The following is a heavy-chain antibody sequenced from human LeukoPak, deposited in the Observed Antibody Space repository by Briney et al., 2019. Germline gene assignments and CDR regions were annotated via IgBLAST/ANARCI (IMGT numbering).Heavy chain of an antibody. Sequence: ASVKVSCKASGYTFTSYGVSWVRQAPGQGLEWMGWISAYNGNTNYAQKLQGRVTMTTDTSTSTAYMELRSLRSDDTAVYYCAREVITFGGVIVSTYYFDYWGQGTLVTVSS. J-gene: IGHJ4*02. CDR3: AREVITFGGVIVSTYYFDY. V-gene: IGHV1-18*01. CDR1: GYTFTSYG. D-gene: IGHD3-16*02. CDR2: ISAYNGNT.